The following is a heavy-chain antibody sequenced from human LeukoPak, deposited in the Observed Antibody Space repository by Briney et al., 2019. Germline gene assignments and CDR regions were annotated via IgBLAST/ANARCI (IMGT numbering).Heavy chain of an antibody. D-gene: IGHD4-17*01. CDR1: GGSISGSSYY. V-gene: IGHV4-39*01. CDR2: GFYSGSA. Sequence: SETLSLTCIVSGGSISGSSYYWAWIRQPPGKGLEWIGSGFYSGSAYYNPSLKSRVTISVDTSKNQFSLNLSSVTAADTAVYYCARLRGAMAPVTSDFDYWGQGTLVTVSS. CDR3: ARLRGAMAPVTSDFDY. J-gene: IGHJ4*02.